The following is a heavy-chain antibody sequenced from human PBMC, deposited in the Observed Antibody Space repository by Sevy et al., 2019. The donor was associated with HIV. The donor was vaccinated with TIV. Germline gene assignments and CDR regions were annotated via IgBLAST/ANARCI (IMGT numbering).Heavy chain of an antibody. V-gene: IGHV4-38-2*01. CDR1: SYSVGSDNY. Sequence: SETLSLTCAVSSYSVGSDNYWGWIRQSPGKGLECIGIIYRSGTTYYNPSLKSRVTISVDTSKNQFSLKLSSVTASDTAVYFCARALGMATFGQIRFDSWGQGTLVTVSS. D-gene: IGHD5-12*01. CDR2: IYRSGTT. CDR3: ARALGMATFGQIRFDS. J-gene: IGHJ5*01.